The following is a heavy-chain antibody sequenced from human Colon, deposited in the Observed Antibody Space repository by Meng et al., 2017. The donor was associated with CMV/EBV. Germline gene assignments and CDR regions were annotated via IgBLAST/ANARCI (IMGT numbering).Heavy chain of an antibody. D-gene: IGHD1-1*01. V-gene: IGHV3-53*01. CDR2: IYGGGGT. CDR3: GRDPGLPNGIHV. J-gene: IGHJ6*02. Sequence: GESLKISCAASGFIFTSYTMNWVRQAPGKGLEWVSVIYGGGGTDYGDSVKGRFTISRDSSQNTVYLQMNGLRAEDTAVYYCGRDPGLPNGIHVWGQGTTVTVSS. CDR1: GFIFTSYT.